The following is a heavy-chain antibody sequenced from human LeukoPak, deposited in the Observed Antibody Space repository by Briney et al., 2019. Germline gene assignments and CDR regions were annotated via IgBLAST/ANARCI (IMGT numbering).Heavy chain of an antibody. J-gene: IGHJ4*02. V-gene: IGHV4-4*02. CDR2: ISHSGST. CDR1: GGSISSRNW. D-gene: IGHD4-11*01. CDR3: ARHAVTHYYFDY. Sequence: PSGTLSLTCAVSGGSISSRNWWTWVRQPPGKGLEWIGEISHSGSTNYNPSLESRVTISVDTSKNQFSLKLSSVTAADTAVYYCARHAVTHYYFDYWGQGTLVTVSS.